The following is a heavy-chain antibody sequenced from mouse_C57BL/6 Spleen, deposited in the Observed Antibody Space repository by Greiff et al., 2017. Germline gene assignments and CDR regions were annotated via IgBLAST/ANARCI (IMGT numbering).Heavy chain of an antibody. D-gene: IGHD2-5*01. Sequence: EVKLQESGPELVKPGASVKISCKASGYSFTDYNMNWVKQSNGKSLEWIGVINPNYGTTSYNQKFKGKATLTVDQSSSTAYMQLNSLTSEDSAVYYCARSTYYSKGDAMDYWGQGTSVTVSS. CDR1: GYSFTDYN. CDR3: ARSTYYSKGDAMDY. V-gene: IGHV1-39*01. J-gene: IGHJ4*01. CDR2: INPNYGTT.